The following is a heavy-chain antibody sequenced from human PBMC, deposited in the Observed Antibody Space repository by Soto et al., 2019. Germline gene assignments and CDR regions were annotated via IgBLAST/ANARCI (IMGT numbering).Heavy chain of an antibody. CDR1: GYTFSSYN. J-gene: IGHJ6*03. CDR2: MNPNSGDT. CDR3: SRDRADYIDSSNYNLDV. D-gene: IGHD4-17*01. Sequence: QVQLVQSGAEVKKPGASVKVSCKASGYTFSSYNINWVRQATGQGLEWMAWMNPNSGDTGYAQKFQGRVTMTRNTSISTVYMELSSLRSEDTAVYYCSRDRADYIDSSNYNLDVWGKGTTVTVTS. V-gene: IGHV1-8*01.